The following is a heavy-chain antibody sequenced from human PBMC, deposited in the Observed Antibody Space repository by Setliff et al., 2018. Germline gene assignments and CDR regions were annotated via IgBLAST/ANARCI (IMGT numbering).Heavy chain of an antibody. V-gene: IGHV3-7*01. CDR1: GFTFNTYW. CDR2: ITHDGSKT. Sequence: GSLRLSCAGSGFTFNTYWMTWVRQAPGKGLEWVASITHDGSKTYILDSVKGRFTISRDNTKNSLYLQMNSLRGEDTAVYHCTRDQDYYGMDVWGRGTTVTVSS. J-gene: IGHJ6*02. CDR3: TRDQDYYGMDV.